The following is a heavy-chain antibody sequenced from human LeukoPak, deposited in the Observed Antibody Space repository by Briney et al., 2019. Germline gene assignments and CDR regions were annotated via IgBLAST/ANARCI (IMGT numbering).Heavy chain of an antibody. CDR1: GFDFSTYS. Sequence: GGSLRLSCAASGFDFSTYSMNWVRQAPGKGLEWVSYISSRSATIYYADSVKGRFTISRDNAKNSLYLQMSSLRAEDTAVYYCARDPLSSSSFDYWGQGTLVTVSS. V-gene: IGHV3-48*01. D-gene: IGHD6-13*01. CDR2: ISSRSATI. J-gene: IGHJ4*02. CDR3: ARDPLSSSSFDY.